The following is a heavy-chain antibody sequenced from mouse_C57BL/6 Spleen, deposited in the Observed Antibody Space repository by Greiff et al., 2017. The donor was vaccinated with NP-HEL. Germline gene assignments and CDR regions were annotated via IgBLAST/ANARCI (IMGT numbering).Heavy chain of an antibody. D-gene: IGHD2-4*01. Sequence: VQLQQSGAELVRPGASVKLSCKASGYTFTDYYINWVKQRPGQGLEWIARIYPGSGNTYYNEKFKGKATLTEEKSSITAYMQLSRLTSEDSAVYCCARWEDYDGVDYWGQGTTLTVSS. V-gene: IGHV1-76*01. CDR3: ARWEDYDGVDY. CDR1: GYTFTDYY. CDR2: IYPGSGNT. J-gene: IGHJ2*01.